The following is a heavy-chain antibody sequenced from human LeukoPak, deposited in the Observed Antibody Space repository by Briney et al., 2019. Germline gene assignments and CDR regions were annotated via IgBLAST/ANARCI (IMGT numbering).Heavy chain of an antibody. Sequence: GGSLRLSCAASGNYWMHWVRQAPGKGLVWVSHITGVGSWTTYADSVKGRFTISKDNAKNTVYLQMNNLRAEDTAVYYCVSFYETYWGRGTLVTVSS. CDR3: VSFYETY. CDR2: ITGVGSWT. D-gene: IGHD2-2*01. CDR1: GNYW. J-gene: IGHJ4*02. V-gene: IGHV3-74*01.